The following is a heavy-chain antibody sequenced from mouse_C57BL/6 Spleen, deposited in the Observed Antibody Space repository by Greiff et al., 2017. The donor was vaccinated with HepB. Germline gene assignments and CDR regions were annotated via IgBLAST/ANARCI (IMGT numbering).Heavy chain of an antibody. D-gene: IGHD2-4*01. CDR1: GFTFSSYG. Sequence: EVKLVESGGDLVKPGGSLKLSCAASGFTFSSYGMSWVRQTPDKRLEWVATISSGGSYTYYPDSVKGRFTISRDNAKNTLYLQMSSLKSEDTAMYYCARIDYDVDYWGQGTTLTVSS. V-gene: IGHV5-6*01. J-gene: IGHJ2*01. CDR3: ARIDYDVDY. CDR2: ISSGGSYT.